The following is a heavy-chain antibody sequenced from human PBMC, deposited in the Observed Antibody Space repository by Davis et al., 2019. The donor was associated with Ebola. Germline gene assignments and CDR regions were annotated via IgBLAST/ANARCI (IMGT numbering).Heavy chain of an antibody. CDR1: GFTFSSYW. CDR2: INRDGSTT. CDR3: AKGSVTIFGVAPDYYGMDV. J-gene: IGHJ6*04. V-gene: IGHV3-74*03. Sequence: HTGGSLRLSCAASGFTFSSYWMHWVRQATGKGLVWVSCINRDGSTTTYADSVKGRFTISRDNSKNTLYLQMNSLRAEDTAVYYCAKGSVTIFGVAPDYYGMDVWGKGTTVTVSS. D-gene: IGHD3-3*01.